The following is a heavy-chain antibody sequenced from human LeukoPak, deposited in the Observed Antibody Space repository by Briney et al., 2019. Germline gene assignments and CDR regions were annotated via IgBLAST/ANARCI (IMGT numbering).Heavy chain of an antibody. Sequence: SETLSLTCTVSGGSISSGGYYWSWIRQHPGKGLEWIGYIYYSGSTYYNPSLESRVTISVDTSKNQFSLKLSSVTAADTAVYYCARARVSYCSSTSCYTYFDYWGQGTLVTVSS. CDR3: ARARVSYCSSTSCYTYFDY. CDR2: IYYSGST. J-gene: IGHJ4*02. D-gene: IGHD2-2*02. V-gene: IGHV4-31*03. CDR1: GGSISSGGYY.